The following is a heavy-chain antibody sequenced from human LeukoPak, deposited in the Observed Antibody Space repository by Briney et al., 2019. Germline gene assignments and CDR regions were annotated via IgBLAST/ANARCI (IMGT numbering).Heavy chain of an antibody. D-gene: IGHD6-13*01. CDR2: IYYSGST. CDR1: GGSISSYY. CDR3: ARYRKAAAGQRGNWFDP. Sequence: SETLSLTCIVSGGSISSYYWSWVRQPPGKGLEWIGYIYYSGSTNYNPSLKSRVTIPVDTSKNQFSLKLSSVTAADTAVYYCARYRKAAAGQRGNWFDPWGQGTLVTVSS. V-gene: IGHV4-59*01. J-gene: IGHJ5*02.